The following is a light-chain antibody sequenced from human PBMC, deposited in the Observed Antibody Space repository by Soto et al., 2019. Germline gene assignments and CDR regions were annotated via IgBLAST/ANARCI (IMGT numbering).Light chain of an antibody. CDR1: SGHSTYI. V-gene: IGLV4-60*02. Sequence: VLTQSSSASASLGSSVKLTCTLSSGHSTYIIAWHQQQPGKAPRYLMKLEGSGSYNKGSGIPDRFSGSSSGADRYLTISNLQFEDEADYYCETWDTNVVVFGGGTKVTVL. CDR2: LEGSGSY. CDR3: ETWDTNVVV. J-gene: IGLJ2*01.